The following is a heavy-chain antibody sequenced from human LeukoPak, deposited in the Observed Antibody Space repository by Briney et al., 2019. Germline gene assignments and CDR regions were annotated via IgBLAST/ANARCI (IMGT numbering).Heavy chain of an antibody. Sequence: ASVKVSCKASGYTFTTYNINWVRQAPGQGLEWMGIINPSGGSTSYAQKFQGRVTMTRDMSTSTVYMELSSLRSEDTAVYYCARDRSGYDFYYYYYYMDVWGKGTTVTVSS. CDR2: INPSGGST. CDR3: ARDRSGYDFYYYYYYMDV. V-gene: IGHV1-46*01. J-gene: IGHJ6*03. D-gene: IGHD5-12*01. CDR1: GYTFTTYN.